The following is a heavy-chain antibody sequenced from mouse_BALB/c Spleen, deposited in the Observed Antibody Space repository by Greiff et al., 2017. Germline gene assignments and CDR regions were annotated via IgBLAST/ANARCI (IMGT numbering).Heavy chain of an antibody. CDR2: INPSNGRT. CDR3: ARGITTVVATRAY. D-gene: IGHD1-1*01. CDR1: GYTFTSYW. J-gene: IGHJ3*01. Sequence: VQLQQSGAELVKPGASVKLSCKASGYTFTSYWMHWVKQRPGQGLEWIGEINPSNGRTNYNEKFKSKATLTVDKSSSTAYMQLSSLTSEDSAVYYCARGITTVVATRAYWGQGTLVTVSA. V-gene: IGHV1S81*02.